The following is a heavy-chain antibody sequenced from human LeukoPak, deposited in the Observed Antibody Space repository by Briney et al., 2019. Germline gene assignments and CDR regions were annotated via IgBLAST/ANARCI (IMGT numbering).Heavy chain of an antibody. CDR1: GYTFTGYY. J-gene: IGHJ1*01. V-gene: IGHV1-2*06. CDR2: INPNSGGT. CDR3: ARDFHAGWLFEYFQH. Sequence: ASVKVSCKASGYTFTGYYMHWVRQAPGQGLEWMGRINPNSGGTNYAQKFQGRVTMTRDTSISTAYMELSRLRSDDTAVYYCARDFHAGWLFEYFQHWGQGTLVTVSS. D-gene: IGHD3-22*01.